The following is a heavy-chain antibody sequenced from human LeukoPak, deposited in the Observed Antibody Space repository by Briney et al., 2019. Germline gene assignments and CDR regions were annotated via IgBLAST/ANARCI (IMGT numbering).Heavy chain of an antibody. CDR2: IKEDESAK. CDR3: ARDVGGSLDY. Sequence: GGSLRLSCAASGFTFRSYWMAWVRQAPGKGLEWVANIKEDESAKHQADSVKGRFTIPRDNAKNSVYLQMSSLRGEDTAVYYCARDVGGSLDYWGQGTLVTVSS. D-gene: IGHD1-26*01. V-gene: IGHV3-7*01. CDR1: GFTFRSYW. J-gene: IGHJ4*02.